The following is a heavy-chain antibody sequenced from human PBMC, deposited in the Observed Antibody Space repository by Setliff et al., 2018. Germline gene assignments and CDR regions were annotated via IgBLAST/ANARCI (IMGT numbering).Heavy chain of an antibody. CDR3: TRDWGIAAAGY. CDR2: ISSSSSYI. CDR1: GFTFSTYS. V-gene: IGHV3-21*01. Sequence: GGSLRLSCAASGFTFSTYSMNWVRQAPGKGLEWVSSISSSSSYIYYADSVKGRFTISRDNAKNSLYLQMNSLRAEDTAVYYCTRDWGIAAAGYWGQGTLVTSPQ. J-gene: IGHJ4*02. D-gene: IGHD6-13*01.